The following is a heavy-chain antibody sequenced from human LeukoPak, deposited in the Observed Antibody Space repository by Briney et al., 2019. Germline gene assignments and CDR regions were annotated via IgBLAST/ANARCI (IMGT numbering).Heavy chain of an antibody. Sequence: SETLSLTCAVYGGSFSGYYWSWIRQPPGKGLEWIGSIYYSGSTYYNPSLKSRVTISVDTSKNQFSLKLSSVTAADTAVYYCARQRIAVAGTHFDYWGQGTLVTVSS. CDR3: ARQRIAVAGTHFDY. V-gene: IGHV4-34*01. D-gene: IGHD6-19*01. CDR1: GGSFSGYY. CDR2: IYYSGST. J-gene: IGHJ4*02.